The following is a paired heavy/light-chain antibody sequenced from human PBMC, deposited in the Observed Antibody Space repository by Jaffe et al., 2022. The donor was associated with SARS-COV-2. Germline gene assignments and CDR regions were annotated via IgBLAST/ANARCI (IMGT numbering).Heavy chain of an antibody. D-gene: IGHD6-19*01. CDR1: GFSLSTSW. CDR2: IWGDDSKR. Sequence: EVQLVESGGGLVQPGGSLTLSCAASGFSLSTSWMSWVRQAPGKGLQWVANIWGDDSKRYYVDPVKGRFTISRDNAKNSLYLQMDSLRVEDTAVYFCAKAENGWFVYWGQGTLVTVSS. CDR3: AKAENGWFVY. V-gene: IGHV3-7*01. J-gene: IGHJ4*02.
Light chain of an antibody. CDR2: DTS. CDR3: ILSHSGAREWE. CDR1: TGAVTSGHY. V-gene: IGLV7-46*01. Sequence: QAVVTQEPSLTVSPGGTVTLTCGSSTGAVTSGHYPYWFQQKPGQAPRTLIYDTSNKHSWTPARFSGSLLGGKAALTLSGAQPEDEADYYCILSHSGAREWEFGGGTKLTVL. J-gene: IGLJ3*02.